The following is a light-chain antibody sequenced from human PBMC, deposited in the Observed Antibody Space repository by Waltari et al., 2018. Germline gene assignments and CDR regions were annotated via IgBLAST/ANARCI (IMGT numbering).Light chain of an antibody. Sequence: IVLTQSPATLSLSPGQRATFSCRASQSVGRSLGWYQQKVGQAPRLLIFDASNRATGVPARFSGSGSGIEFTLTISRLEPDDFAVYYCQLRSNRPPYAFGQGTKLEMK. V-gene: IGKV3-11*01. CDR2: DAS. CDR3: QLRSNRPPYA. J-gene: IGKJ2*01. CDR1: QSVGRS.